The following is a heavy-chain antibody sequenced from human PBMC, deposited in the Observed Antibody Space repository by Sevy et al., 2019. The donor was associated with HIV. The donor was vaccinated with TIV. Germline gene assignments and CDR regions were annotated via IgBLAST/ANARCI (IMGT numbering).Heavy chain of an antibody. V-gene: IGHV1-24*01. J-gene: IGHJ4*02. CDR2: FDPEDGET. D-gene: IGHD3-22*01. Sequence: ASVKVSCKVSGYTLTELSMHWVRQAPGKGLEGMGGFDPEDGETIYAQKFQGRVTMTEDTSTDTAYMELSSLRSEDTAVYCCAIYYDSRGYLGYWGQGTLVTVSS. CDR3: AIYYDSRGYLGY. CDR1: GYTLTELS.